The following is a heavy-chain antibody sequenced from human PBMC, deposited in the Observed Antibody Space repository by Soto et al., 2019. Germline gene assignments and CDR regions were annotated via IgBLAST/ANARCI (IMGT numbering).Heavy chain of an antibody. D-gene: IGHD3-22*01. Sequence: SETLSLTCTVSGGCISSGGYYWSWIRQHPGKGLEWIGYIYYSVSTYYNPSLKSRVTISVDTSKNQFSLKLSSVTAADTAVYYCARGKGGTYYYDSSGLPLAFDIWGQATMVTLSS. V-gene: IGHV4-31*03. CDR3: ARGKGGTYYYDSSGLPLAFDI. J-gene: IGHJ3*02. CDR1: GGCISSGGYY. CDR2: IYYSVST.